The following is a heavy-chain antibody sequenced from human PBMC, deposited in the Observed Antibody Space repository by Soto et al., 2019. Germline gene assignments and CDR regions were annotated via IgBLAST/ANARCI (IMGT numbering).Heavy chain of an antibody. V-gene: IGHV4-34*01. CDR2: INHSGST. J-gene: IGHJ6*02. CDR3: ARVQLWLRYYYGMDV. D-gene: IGHD5-18*01. Sequence: QVQLQQWGAGLLKPSETLSLTGAVYGGSFSGYYWSWIRQPPGKGLEWIGEINHSGSTNYNPSLKSRVTISVDTSKNQFSLKLSSVTAADTAVYYCARVQLWLRYYYGMDVWGQGTTVTVSS. CDR1: GGSFSGYY.